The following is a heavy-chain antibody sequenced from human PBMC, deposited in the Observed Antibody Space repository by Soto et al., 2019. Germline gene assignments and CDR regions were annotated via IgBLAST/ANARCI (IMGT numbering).Heavy chain of an antibody. Sequence: PRGSLRHSYAASGFTFSSNDMSWVRQAPGKGLEWASSISASGRSLFYADAVKGRFTISRDNSKNTLYLQMSSLTAEDTAVYYCAKGTSKLDYWGQGTLVTVSS. CDR2: ISASGRSL. CDR1: GFTFSSND. CDR3: AKGTSKLDY. D-gene: IGHD2-2*01. V-gene: IGHV3-23*01. J-gene: IGHJ4*02.